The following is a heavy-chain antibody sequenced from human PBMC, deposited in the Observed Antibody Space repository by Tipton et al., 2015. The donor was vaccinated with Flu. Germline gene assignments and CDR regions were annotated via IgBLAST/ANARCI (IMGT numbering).Heavy chain of an antibody. CDR2: IYHSGSP. V-gene: IGHV4-38-2*01. CDR3: ARYSSSVATYWYFDL. Sequence: TLSLTCAVSGYSISSGFYWGWIRQPPGKGLEWIGTIYHSGSPNYNPSPKSRVTISKDTSKNQFSLTLNSVTAADTAMYYCARYSSSVATYWYFDLWGRGTLVTVSS. CDR1: GYSISSGFY. J-gene: IGHJ2*01. D-gene: IGHD6-6*01.